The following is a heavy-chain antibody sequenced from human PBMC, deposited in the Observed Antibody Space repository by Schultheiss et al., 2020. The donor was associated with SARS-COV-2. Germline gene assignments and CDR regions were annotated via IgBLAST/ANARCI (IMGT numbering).Heavy chain of an antibody. V-gene: IGHV5-51*01. J-gene: IGHJ4*02. CDR3: ARRSYCSSTSCYTQFDY. CDR1: GYIFSSYW. Sequence: GESLKISCQGSGYIFSSYWIVWIRQTPGKSLEWMGIIYPGDSDTRYSPSFQDQVTISADKSINTAYLQWSNLQASDTAIYYCARRSYCSSTSCYTQFDYWGQGTLVTVSS. D-gene: IGHD2-2*02. CDR2: IYPGDSDT.